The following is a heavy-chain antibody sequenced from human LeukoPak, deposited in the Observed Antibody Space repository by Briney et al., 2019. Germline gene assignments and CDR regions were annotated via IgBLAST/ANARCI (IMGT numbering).Heavy chain of an antibody. CDR1: GFTFSSYS. D-gene: IGHD6-13*01. CDR2: ISSSSSYI. CDR3: ARVGSSSWYFKTGFYWYFDL. Sequence: GGSLRLSCAASGFTFSSYSMNWVRQAPGKGLEWVSSISSSSSYIYYADSVKGRFTISRDSAKNSLYLQMNSLRAEDTAVYYCARVGSSSWYFKTGFYWYFDLWGRGTLVTVSS. V-gene: IGHV3-21*01. J-gene: IGHJ2*01.